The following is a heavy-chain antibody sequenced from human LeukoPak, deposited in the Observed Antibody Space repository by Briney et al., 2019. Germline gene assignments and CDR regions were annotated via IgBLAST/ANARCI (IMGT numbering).Heavy chain of an antibody. CDR1: GGSFSGYY. J-gene: IGHJ6*03. V-gene: IGHV4-34*01. CDR3: ARGVGVYGNYPTYYYYYYMDV. D-gene: IGHD4-11*01. CDR2: INHSGST. Sequence: SETLSLTCAVYGGSFSGYYWSWIRQPPGKGLEWIGEINHSGSTNYIPSLKSRVTISVDTSKNQFSLKLSSVTAADTAVYYCARGVGVYGNYPTYYYYYYMDVWGKGTTVTVSS.